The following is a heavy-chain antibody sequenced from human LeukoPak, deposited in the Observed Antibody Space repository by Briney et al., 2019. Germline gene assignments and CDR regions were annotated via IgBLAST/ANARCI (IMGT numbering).Heavy chain of an antibody. D-gene: IGHD6-19*01. CDR1: GYTFTSYY. J-gene: IGHJ5*02. Sequence: ASVKVSCKASGYTFTSYYMHWVRQAPGQGLEWMGIINPSGGSTSYAQKFQGRVTMTRDTSTSTVYMELSSLRSEDTAVYYCARALLPTVAVAGEGFDPWGQGTPVTVSS. CDR2: INPSGGST. CDR3: ARALLPTVAVAGEGFDP. V-gene: IGHV1-46*01.